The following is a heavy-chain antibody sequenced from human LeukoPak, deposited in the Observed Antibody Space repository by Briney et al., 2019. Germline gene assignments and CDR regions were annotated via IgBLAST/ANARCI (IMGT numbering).Heavy chain of an antibody. CDR1: GFTFSSYR. D-gene: IGHD3-22*01. CDR2: ISSSSSKI. CDR3: ARDPAYYYDSSGYYSDAFDI. V-gene: IGHV3-21*01. J-gene: IGHJ3*02. Sequence: RSGGSLRLSCAASGFTFSSYRMNWVRQAAGKGVEGVSSISSSSSKIYYADSVKGRFTISRDNEKNSMYLQMNSLRAEDTAVYYCARDPAYYYDSSGYYSDAFDIWGQGTMVTVSS.